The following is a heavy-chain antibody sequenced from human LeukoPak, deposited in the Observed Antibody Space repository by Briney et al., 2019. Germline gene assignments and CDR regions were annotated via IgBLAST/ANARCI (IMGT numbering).Heavy chain of an antibody. CDR2: INPSGGST. J-gene: IGHJ4*02. CDR3: ARPRYCTNGVCGTNFDY. Sequence: GASVKVSCKASGYTFTSYYMHWVRQAPGQGLEWMGIINPSGGSTSYAQKFQGRVTMTRDTSTSTVYMELSSLKASDTAMYYCARPRYCTNGVCGTNFDYWGQGTLVTVSS. D-gene: IGHD2-8*01. CDR1: GYTFTSYY. V-gene: IGHV1-46*01.